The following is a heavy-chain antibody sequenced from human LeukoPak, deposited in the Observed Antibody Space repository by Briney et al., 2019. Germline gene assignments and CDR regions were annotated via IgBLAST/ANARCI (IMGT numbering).Heavy chain of an antibody. CDR2: INSDVSST. J-gene: IGHJ6*02. Sequence: GGSLRLSCAASGFTFSSYWMHWVRQAPGKGLVWVSRINSDVSSTSYADSVKGRFTISRDNAKNTLYLQMNSLRAEDTAVYYCARDNSSSWPYYYYYYGMDVWGQGTTVTVSS. CDR3: ARDNSSSWPYYYYYYGMDV. CDR1: GFTFSSYW. V-gene: IGHV3-74*01. D-gene: IGHD6-13*01.